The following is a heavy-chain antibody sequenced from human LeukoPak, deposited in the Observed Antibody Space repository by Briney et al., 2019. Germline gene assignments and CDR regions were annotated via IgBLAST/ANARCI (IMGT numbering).Heavy chain of an antibody. J-gene: IGHJ5*02. D-gene: IGHD2-21*01. CDR3: AKDLPLAYWPRTPLVLNYFDP. CDR2: ISASGGST. V-gene: IGHV3-23*01. CDR1: GFTFSSYA. Sequence: GGSLRLSCAASGFTFSSYAMSWVRQAPGKGLEWVSLISASGGSTYYADSMQGRFTVSRDNSKNTLYLQIDSLRAEDTAVYYCAKDLPLAYWPRTPLVLNYFDPWGQGTLVTVSS.